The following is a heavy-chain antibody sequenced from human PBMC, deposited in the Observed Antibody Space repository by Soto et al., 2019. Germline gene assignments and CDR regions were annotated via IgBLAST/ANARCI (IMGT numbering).Heavy chain of an antibody. CDR1: GDSSGIKG. D-gene: IGHD3-22*01. Sequence: QVQLVQSGTQVKKPGSSVKVSCQASGDSSGIKGISWVRQAPGQGLEWMGGIIPMIRRAKYAQNFQGRVTITADESTNTGYLELSSLTSEDTAVYYCARPRWGDSSGVWVYWGQGTQVIVSS. J-gene: IGHJ4*02. CDR3: ARPRWGDSSGVWVY. CDR2: IIPMIRRA. V-gene: IGHV1-69*12.